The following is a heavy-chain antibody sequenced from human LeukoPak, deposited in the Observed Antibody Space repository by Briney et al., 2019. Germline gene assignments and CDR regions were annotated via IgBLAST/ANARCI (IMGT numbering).Heavy chain of an antibody. CDR1: GYTFTGYY. CDR3: ARARPDSSGWYQRPFDY. Sequence: GASVKVSCKASGYTFTGYYIHWVRQAPGQGLEWMGIINPSAGGIDYAQKFQGRITMTRDTSTSTVYMELRSLRSEDTAVYYCARARPDSSGWYQRPFDYWGQGTLVTVSS. V-gene: IGHV1-46*01. J-gene: IGHJ4*02. CDR2: INPSAGGI. D-gene: IGHD6-19*01.